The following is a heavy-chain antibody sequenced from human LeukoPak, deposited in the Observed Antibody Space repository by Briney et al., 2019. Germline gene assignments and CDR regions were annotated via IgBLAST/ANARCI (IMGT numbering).Heavy chain of an antibody. CDR1: GGTFNKYA. D-gene: IGHD3-3*01. Sequence: ASVKVSCKAPGGTFNKYAISWVRQAPGQGLEWMGRIIPRFGTPNHAQRFQGRLTITAEKSTSTVYMELSGLTSDDTAVYYCARDEGATIKNYYYGMDVWGQGTTVTVSS. CDR3: ARDEGATIKNYYYGMDV. J-gene: IGHJ6*02. CDR2: IIPRFGTP. V-gene: IGHV1-69*06.